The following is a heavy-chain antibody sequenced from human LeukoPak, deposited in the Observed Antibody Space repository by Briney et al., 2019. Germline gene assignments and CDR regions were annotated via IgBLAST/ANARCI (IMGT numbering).Heavy chain of an antibody. CDR2: ITPIFGTA. J-gene: IGHJ3*02. CDR1: GYTFTSYG. V-gene: IGHV1-69*13. Sequence: ASVKVSCKASGYTFTSYGITWVRQAPGQGLEWMGGITPIFGTAKYAQKFQGRVTITADESTSTAYMELSSLRSEDTAMYYCARALPEGYYDSSGYYFAFDIWGQGTMVTVSS. CDR3: ARALPEGYYDSSGYYFAFDI. D-gene: IGHD3-22*01.